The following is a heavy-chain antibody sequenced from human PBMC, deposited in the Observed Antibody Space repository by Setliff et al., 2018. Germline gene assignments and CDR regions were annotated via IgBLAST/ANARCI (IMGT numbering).Heavy chain of an antibody. D-gene: IGHD3-9*01. Sequence: SETLSLTCSVSGYAVTTGYYWGWIRQAPGTGLQWIGSVYHNGATYYNPSLKSRVTISVDTSKNQFSLKLSSVTAADTAVYYCARGFAYLSLAFFDVLRYFEGDVWGQGTTVTVSS. CDR1: GYAVTTGYY. CDR2: VYHNGAT. J-gene: IGHJ6*02. CDR3: ARGFAYLSLAFFDVLRYFEGDV. V-gene: IGHV4-38-2*02.